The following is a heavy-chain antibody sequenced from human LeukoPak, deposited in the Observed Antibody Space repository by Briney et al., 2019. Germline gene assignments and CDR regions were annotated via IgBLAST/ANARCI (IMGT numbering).Heavy chain of an antibody. J-gene: IGHJ4*02. CDR2: ISSSGSTI. CDR1: GFTFSSYE. CDR3: ARDRGELLYFDY. V-gene: IGHV3-48*03. Sequence: PGGSLRLSCAGSGFTFSSYEMNWVRQAPGKGLEWVSYISSSGSTIYNADSVKGRFTISRDNAKNSLYLQMNSLRAEDTAVYYCARDRGELLYFDYWGQGTLVTVSS. D-gene: IGHD1-26*01.